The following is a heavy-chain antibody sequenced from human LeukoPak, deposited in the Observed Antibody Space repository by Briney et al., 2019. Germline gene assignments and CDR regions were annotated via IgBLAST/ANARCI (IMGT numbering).Heavy chain of an antibody. CDR3: VKGGYDYVEIAYFDY. V-gene: IGHV3-23*01. Sequence: GGSLRLSCAASGFTFSNYAMNWVRQAPGKGLEWVSLIIGSNGATFYADSVKGRFTISRDTSKNTLYLQMNSLRAEDTAVYYCVKGGYDYVEIAYFDYWGQGALVTVSS. CDR2: IIGSNGAT. D-gene: IGHD5-12*01. CDR1: GFTFSNYA. J-gene: IGHJ4*02.